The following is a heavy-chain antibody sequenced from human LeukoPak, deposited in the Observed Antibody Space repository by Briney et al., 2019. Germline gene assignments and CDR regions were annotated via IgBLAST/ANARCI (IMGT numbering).Heavy chain of an antibody. J-gene: IGHJ4*02. Sequence: LSETLSLTCTVSGGSISSSSYYWGWIRQPPGKGLEWIGSIYYSGGTYCNPSLKSRVTISVDTSKNQFSLKLSSVTAADTAVYYCARHATVTNFDYWGQGTLVTVSS. D-gene: IGHD4-17*01. CDR2: IYYSGGT. CDR3: ARHATVTNFDY. V-gene: IGHV4-39*01. CDR1: GGSISSSSYY.